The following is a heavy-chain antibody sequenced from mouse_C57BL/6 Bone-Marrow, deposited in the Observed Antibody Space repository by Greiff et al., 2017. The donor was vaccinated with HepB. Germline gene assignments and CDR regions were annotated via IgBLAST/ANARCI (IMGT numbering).Heavy chain of an antibody. V-gene: IGHV5-15*01. CDR3: ARQTYEYFDV. J-gene: IGHJ1*03. Sequence: DVKLVESGGGLVQPGGSLKLSCAASGFTFSDYGMAWVRQAPRKGPEWVAFISNLAYSIYYADTVTGRFTISRENAKNTLYLEMSSLRSEDTAMYYCARQTYEYFDVWGTGTTVTVSS. D-gene: IGHD2-3*01. CDR1: GFTFSDYG. CDR2: ISNLAYSI.